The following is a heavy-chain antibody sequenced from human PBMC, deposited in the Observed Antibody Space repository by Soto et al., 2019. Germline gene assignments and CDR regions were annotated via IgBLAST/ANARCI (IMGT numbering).Heavy chain of an antibody. CDR2: IGGGGGGT. Sequence: PGGSLALSCAASGVTFSTYAMSWVRQAPGKGLEWVSAIGGGGGGTYYADSVKGRFTISRDNSKNTLYLQMNSLRAEDTAVYYCAKDPDYGPYWGQGTLVTVSS. D-gene: IGHD3-10*01. CDR3: AKDPDYGPY. J-gene: IGHJ4*02. CDR1: GVTFSTYA. V-gene: IGHV3-23*01.